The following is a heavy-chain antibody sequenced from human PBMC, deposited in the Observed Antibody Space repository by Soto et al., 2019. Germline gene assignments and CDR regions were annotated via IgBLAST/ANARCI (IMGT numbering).Heavy chain of an antibody. J-gene: IGHJ5*02. V-gene: IGHV5-10-1*01. Sequence: GESLKISCKGSVYSFTSYWISWVRQMPGKGLEWMGRIDPSDSYTNYSPSFQGHVTISADKSISTAYLQWSSLKASDTAMYYCARLPVVPAAITNNWFDPWGQGTLVTVSS. CDR3: ARLPVVPAAITNNWFDP. CDR2: IDPSDSYT. D-gene: IGHD2-2*01. CDR1: VYSFTSYW.